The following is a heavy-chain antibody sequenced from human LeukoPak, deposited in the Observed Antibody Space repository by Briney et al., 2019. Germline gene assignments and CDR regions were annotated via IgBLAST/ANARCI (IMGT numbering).Heavy chain of an antibody. J-gene: IGHJ5*02. D-gene: IGHD6-13*01. CDR3: ARHSGQQLVEGDWFDP. Sequence: KTSETLSLTCTVSGGSISSSSYYWGWIRQPPGKGLEWIGSIYYSGSTYYNPSLKSRVTISVDTSKNQFSLKLSSVTAADTAVYYCARHSGQQLVEGDWFDPWGQGTLVTVSS. CDR1: GGSISSSSYY. V-gene: IGHV4-39*01. CDR2: IYYSGST.